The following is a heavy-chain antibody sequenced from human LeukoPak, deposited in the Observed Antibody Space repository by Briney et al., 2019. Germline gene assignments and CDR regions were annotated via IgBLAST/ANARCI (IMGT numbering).Heavy chain of an antibody. CDR3: ARDRGSYSDY. V-gene: IGHV1-2*02. J-gene: IGHJ4*02. Sequence: ASVKVSCKASGYTFTGYYVHWVRQAPGQGLEWMGWINPNSGGTNYAQKFQGRVTMTRDTSISTAHMELSRLRSDDTAVYYCARDRGSYSDYWGQGTLVTVSS. CDR1: GYTFTGYY. D-gene: IGHD3-16*01. CDR2: INPNSGGT.